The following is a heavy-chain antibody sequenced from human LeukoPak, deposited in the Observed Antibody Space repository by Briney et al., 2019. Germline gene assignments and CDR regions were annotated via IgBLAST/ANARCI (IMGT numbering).Heavy chain of an antibody. CDR1: GGSISSYY. V-gene: IGHV4-59*01. J-gene: IGHJ3*02. CDR2: IYYSGGT. CDR3: ASEIMDAFDI. Sequence: PSETLSLTCTVSGGSISSYYWSWIRQPPGKGLEWIGYIYYSGGTNYNPSFKSRVTISVATSKNQFSLKLSSVTAADTAVYYCASEIMDAFDIWGQATMVTVSS.